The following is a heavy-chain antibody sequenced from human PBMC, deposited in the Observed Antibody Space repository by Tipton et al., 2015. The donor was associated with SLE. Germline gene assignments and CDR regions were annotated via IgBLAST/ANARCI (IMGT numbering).Heavy chain of an antibody. V-gene: IGHV1-69*01. CDR2: IIPIFGTA. Sequence: QLVQSGAEVKKPGSSVKVSCKASGGTFSSYAISWVRQAPGQGLEWMGGIIPIFGTANYAQKFQGRVTITADESTSTAYMELSSLRSEDPAVYYRATSRYGSGSSPYCGMDVWGQGTTVTVSS. D-gene: IGHD3-10*01. CDR1: GGTFSSYA. J-gene: IGHJ6*02. CDR3: ATSRYGSGSSPYCGMDV.